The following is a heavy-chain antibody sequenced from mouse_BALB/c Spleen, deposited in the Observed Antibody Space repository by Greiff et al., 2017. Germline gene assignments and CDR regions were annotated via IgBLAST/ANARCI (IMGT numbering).Heavy chain of an antibody. Sequence: EVQGVESGGDLVKPGGSLKLSCAASGFTFSSYGMSWVRQTPDKRLEWVATISSGGSYTYYPDSVKGRFTISRDNAKNTLYLQMSSLKSEDTAMYYCARDLYAMDYWGQGTSVTVSS. V-gene: IGHV5-6*01. CDR3: ARDLYAMDY. J-gene: IGHJ4*01. CDR1: GFTFSSYG. CDR2: ISSGGSYT.